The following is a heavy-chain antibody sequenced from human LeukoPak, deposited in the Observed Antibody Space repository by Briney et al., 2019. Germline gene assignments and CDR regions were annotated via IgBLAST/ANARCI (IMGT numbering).Heavy chain of an antibody. CDR1: GFTFSNYV. CDR3: AKGGAPKTDF. V-gene: IGHV3-23*01. J-gene: IGHJ4*02. Sequence: GGALRLSCAASGFTFSNYVMAWVRQAPWKGREGVSTVSASGASTYYADSVKGRFTISRDQSSNTLFLQMDSLRVDDTAVYYCAKGGAPKTDFWGQGTLVTVSS. CDR2: VSASGAST.